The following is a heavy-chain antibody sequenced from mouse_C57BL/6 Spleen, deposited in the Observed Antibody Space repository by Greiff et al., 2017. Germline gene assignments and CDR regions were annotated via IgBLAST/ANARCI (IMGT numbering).Heavy chain of an antibody. Sequence: EVKLEESGGGLVKPGGSLKLSCAASGFTFSDYGMHWVRQAPEKGLEWVAYISSGSSTIYYADTVQGRYTISRDNAKNTLFLQMRSLRSEDTARYYLARGDNGKGDYAMDYWGQGTSVTVSS. D-gene: IGHD1-2*01. CDR1: GFTFSDYG. J-gene: IGHJ4*01. V-gene: IGHV5-17*03. CDR3: ARGDNGKGDYAMDY. CDR2: ISSGSSTI.